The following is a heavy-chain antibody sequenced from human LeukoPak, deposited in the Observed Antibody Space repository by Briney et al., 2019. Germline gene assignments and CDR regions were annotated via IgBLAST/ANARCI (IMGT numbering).Heavy chain of an antibody. CDR1: GFTFSSYG. Sequence: PGGSLRLSCAASGFTFSSYGMHWVRQAPGKGLEWVAVIWYDGSNKYYADSVKGRFTISRDNSKNTLYLQMNSLRAEDTAVYYCANEITLDAFDIWGQGTMVTVSS. J-gene: IGHJ3*02. CDR3: ANEITLDAFDI. CDR2: IWYDGSNK. D-gene: IGHD3-16*01. V-gene: IGHV3-33*06.